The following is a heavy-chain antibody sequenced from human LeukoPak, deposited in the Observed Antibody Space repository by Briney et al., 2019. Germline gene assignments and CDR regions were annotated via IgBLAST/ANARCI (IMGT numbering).Heavy chain of an antibody. CDR2: ISGSGGST. CDR3: AKDCLSHEGLKDY. V-gene: IGHV3-23*01. J-gene: IGHJ4*02. CDR1: GFTFSSYA. Sequence: PGGSLRLSCAASGFTFSSYAMSWVRQAPEKGLEWVSAISGSGGSTYYADSVKGRFTISRDNSKNTLYLQMNSLRAEDTAVYYCAKDCLSHEGLKDYWGQGTLVTVSS.